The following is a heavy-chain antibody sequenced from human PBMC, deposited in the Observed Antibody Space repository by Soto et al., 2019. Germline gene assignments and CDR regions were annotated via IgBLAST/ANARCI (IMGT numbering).Heavy chain of an antibody. J-gene: IGHJ5*02. Sequence: SETLSLTCAVSGGSISSSNWWSWVRQPPGKGLEWIGEIYHSGSTNYNPSLKSRVTISVDKSKNQFSLKLSSLTAADTAVYYCARAVNYYDSSGYKNWFDPWGQGTLVTVSS. V-gene: IGHV4-4*02. D-gene: IGHD3-22*01. CDR3: ARAVNYYDSSGYKNWFDP. CDR2: IYHSGST. CDR1: GGSISSSNW.